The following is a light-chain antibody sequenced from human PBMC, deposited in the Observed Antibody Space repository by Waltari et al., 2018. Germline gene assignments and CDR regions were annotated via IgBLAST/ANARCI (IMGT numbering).Light chain of an antibody. CDR1: QDISKW. V-gene: IGKV1D-16*01. J-gene: IGKJ3*01. CDR3: QQYNNYPPT. Sequence: DIQVTQSPVSVSASVGDRVTVTCRASQDISKWLAWYQQKPEKAPKSLIYDASRLQSGVPSRFNGSGSGTDFTLTINSLQPEDFATYYCQQYNNYPPTFGPGTKVDVK. CDR2: DAS.